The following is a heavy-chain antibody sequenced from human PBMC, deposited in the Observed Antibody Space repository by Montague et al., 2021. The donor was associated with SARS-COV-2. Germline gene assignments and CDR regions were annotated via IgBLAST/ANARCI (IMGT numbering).Heavy chain of an antibody. V-gene: IGHV4-34*01. Sequence: SETLPLTCAVYGGSFSGYYWTWIRQSPRKGLGWIGEINHSGSTNYNPSLKSRVTISVDTSKNQFSLKLSSVTAADTAVYYCACGEITTRGLIYYYGMDVWGQGTTVTVSS. CDR1: GGSFSGYY. J-gene: IGHJ6*02. CDR2: INHSGST. D-gene: IGHD4-11*01. CDR3: ACGEITTRGLIYYYGMDV.